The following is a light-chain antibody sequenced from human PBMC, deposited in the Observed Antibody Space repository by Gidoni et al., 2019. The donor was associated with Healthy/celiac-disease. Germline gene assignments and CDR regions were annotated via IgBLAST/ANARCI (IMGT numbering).Light chain of an antibody. CDR3: SSYAGSNNLV. CDR2: EVS. CDR1: SSYVGGYNY. V-gene: IGLV2-8*01. Sequence: SALTQPPSASGSPGQSVTLSCTGTSSYVGGYNYASWYPQPPGNAPKLLFYEVSQRPSGAPDRFSGSKSGNTASLTVSVLPAEDEADYYCSSYAGSNNLVFGGGTKLTVL. J-gene: IGLJ2*01.